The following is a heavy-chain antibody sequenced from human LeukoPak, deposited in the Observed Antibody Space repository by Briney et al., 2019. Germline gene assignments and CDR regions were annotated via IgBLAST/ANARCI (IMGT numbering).Heavy chain of an antibody. CDR3: GSSGTDTRFDY. J-gene: IGHJ4*02. V-gene: IGHV3-53*01. CDR2: IYSSGTT. CDR1: GFTVSSNH. D-gene: IGHD3-10*01. Sequence: GGSPRLSCAASGFTVSSNHMSWVRQAPGKGLEWASIIYSSGTTYYAESVKGRFTISRDNSKNMLYLQMNSLRAEDTAVYYCGSSGTDTRFDYWGQGTLVTVSS.